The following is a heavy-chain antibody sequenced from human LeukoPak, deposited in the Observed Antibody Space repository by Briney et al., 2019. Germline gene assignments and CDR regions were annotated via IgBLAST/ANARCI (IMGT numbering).Heavy chain of an antibody. J-gene: IGHJ5*02. CDR2: INHSGST. V-gene: IGHV4-34*01. D-gene: IGHD1-26*01. Sequence: SETLSLTCAVYGGSFSGYYWSWIRQPPGKGLEWIGEINHSGSTNYNPSLKSRVTISVDTSKNQFSLKLSSVTAADTAVYYCARQGIVGATPINWFDPWGQGTLVTVSS. CDR3: ARQGIVGATPINWFDP. CDR1: GGSFSGYY.